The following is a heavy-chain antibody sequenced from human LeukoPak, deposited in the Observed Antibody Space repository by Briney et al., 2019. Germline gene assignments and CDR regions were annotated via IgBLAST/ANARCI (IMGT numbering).Heavy chain of an antibody. Sequence: PSETLSLTCAVYGGSFSGYYWSWIRQPPGKGLEWIGEINHSGSTNYNPSLKSRVTISVDTSKNQFSLKLSSVTAADTAVYYCARDRAQPYCSSTSCYEGGLFDYWGQGTLVTVSS. D-gene: IGHD2-2*01. CDR1: GGSFSGYY. V-gene: IGHV4-34*01. CDR2: INHSGST. J-gene: IGHJ4*02. CDR3: ARDRAQPYCSSTSCYEGGLFDY.